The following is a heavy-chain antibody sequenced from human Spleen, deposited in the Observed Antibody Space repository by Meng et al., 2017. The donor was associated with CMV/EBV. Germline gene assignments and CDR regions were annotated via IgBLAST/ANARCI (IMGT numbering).Heavy chain of an antibody. D-gene: IGHD2-2*01. CDR3: ARGDCSSTSCYGSGCDY. V-gene: IGHV3-74*01. J-gene: IGHJ4*03. Sequence: GGSLRLSCAASGFTFSSYWMHWVRQAPGKGLVWVSRINSDGSSTSYADSVKGRFTISRDNAKNTLYLQMNSLRAEDTAVYYCARGDCSSTSCYGSGCDYWGQGTTVTVSS. CDR1: GFTFSSYW. CDR2: INSDGSST.